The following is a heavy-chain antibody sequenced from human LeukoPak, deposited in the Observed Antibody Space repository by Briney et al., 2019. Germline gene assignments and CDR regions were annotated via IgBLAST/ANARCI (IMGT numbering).Heavy chain of an antibody. CDR3: ATNDGYNYYFDY. V-gene: IGHV3-20*01. Sequence: GGSLRLSCAASGFTFDDYGMSWVRQAPGQGLEWVSGINWNGGSTGYADSVKGRFTISRDNAKNSLYLQMNSLRAEDTAVYHCATNDGYNYYFDYWGQGTLVTVSS. J-gene: IGHJ4*02. CDR1: GFTFDDYG. D-gene: IGHD5-24*01. CDR2: INWNGGST.